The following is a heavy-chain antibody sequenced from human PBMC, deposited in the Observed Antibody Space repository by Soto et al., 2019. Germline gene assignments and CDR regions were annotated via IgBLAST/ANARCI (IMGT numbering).Heavy chain of an antibody. CDR2: MWYDRSHT. D-gene: IGHD1-1*01. CDR1: GFTFSSYA. Sequence: QAHLVESGGGVVQPGGSLRLSCAASGFTFSSYAMHWVRQAPGKGLEWVALMWYDRSHTYYAESVKGRFNITRDESKNILFQHMSGVIAEDTAVYYCSRDRSWRTGYYSGIDAWAQGTTVTV. V-gene: IGHV3-33*01. J-gene: IGHJ6*02. CDR3: SRDRSWRTGYYSGIDA.